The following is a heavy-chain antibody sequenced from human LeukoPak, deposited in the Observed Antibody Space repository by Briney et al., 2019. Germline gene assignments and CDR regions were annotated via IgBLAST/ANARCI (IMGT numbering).Heavy chain of an antibody. J-gene: IGHJ4*02. V-gene: IGHV4-34*01. CDR3: ARGLLRWLKRRFDY. D-gene: IGHD4-23*01. Sequence: SETLSLTCAVYGGSFSGYYWSWIRQPPGKGLEWIGEINHSGSTNYNPSLKSRVTISVDTSKNQFSLKLSSVTAADTAVYYCARGLLRWLKRRFDYWGQGTLVTVSS. CDR1: GGSFSGYY. CDR2: INHSGST.